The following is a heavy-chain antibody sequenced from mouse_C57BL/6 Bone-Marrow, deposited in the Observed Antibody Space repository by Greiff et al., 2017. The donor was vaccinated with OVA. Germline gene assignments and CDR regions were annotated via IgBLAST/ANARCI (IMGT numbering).Heavy chain of an antibody. CDR3: ARGGNYGSNAMDY. V-gene: IGHV1-52*01. CDR2: IDPSDSET. J-gene: IGHJ4*01. CDR1: GYTFTSYW. Sequence: QVQLQQPGAELVRPGSSVKLSCKASGYTFTSYWMHWVKQRPIQGLEWIGNIDPSDSETHYNQKFKDKATLTVDKSSSTAYMQLSSLTSEDSAVYYGARGGNYGSNAMDYWGQGTSVTVSS. D-gene: IGHD1-1*01.